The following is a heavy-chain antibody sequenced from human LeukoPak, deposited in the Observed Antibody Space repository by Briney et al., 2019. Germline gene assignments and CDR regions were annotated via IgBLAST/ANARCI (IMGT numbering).Heavy chain of an antibody. CDR3: ARANAYYDSQPSAFDY. D-gene: IGHD3-22*01. V-gene: IGHV3-48*01. CDR1: GFTFSSYS. J-gene: IGHJ4*02. CDR2: ISSSSSTI. Sequence: GGSLRLSCAASGFTFSSYSMNWVRQAPGKGLEWVSYISSSSSTIYYADSVKGRFTISRDNAKNSLYLQMNSLRAEDTAVYYCARANAYYDSQPSAFDYWGQGTLVTVSS.